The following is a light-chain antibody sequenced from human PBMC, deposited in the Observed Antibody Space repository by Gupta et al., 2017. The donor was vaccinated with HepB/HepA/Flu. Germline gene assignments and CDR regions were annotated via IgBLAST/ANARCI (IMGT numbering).Light chain of an antibody. Sequence: EIVLTQSPGTLSLSPGERATLSCRASQSVSSSYLAWYQQKPGQAPRLLIYGASSRATGIPDRFSGSGCGTDFTLTISRREQEDFAVYYCQQYGSSPPRTFGQGTKVEIK. J-gene: IGKJ1*01. CDR3: QQYGSSPPRT. CDR2: GAS. CDR1: QSVSSSY. V-gene: IGKV3-20*01.